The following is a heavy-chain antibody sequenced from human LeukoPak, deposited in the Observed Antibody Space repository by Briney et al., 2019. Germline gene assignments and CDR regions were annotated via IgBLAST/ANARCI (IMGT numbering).Heavy chain of an antibody. D-gene: IGHD3-10*01. J-gene: IGHJ4*02. V-gene: IGHV4-39*01. Sequence: SETLSLTCPVSGGSISSSTYYWGWIRQPPGKGLEWIGSIYYSGSTYYNPSLKSRVTISVDTSKNQLSLKLSSVTAADTAVSYCARQLLWFGKLSPLDYWGQGTLVTVSS. CDR2: IYYSGST. CDR3: ARQLLWFGKLSPLDY. CDR1: GGSISSSTYY.